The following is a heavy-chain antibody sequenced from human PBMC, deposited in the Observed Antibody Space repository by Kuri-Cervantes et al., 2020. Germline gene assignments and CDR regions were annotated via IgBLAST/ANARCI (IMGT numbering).Heavy chain of an antibody. CDR2: IYYSGST. CDR3: ASYCSGGSCYSGYFQH. D-gene: IGHD2-15*01. J-gene: IGHJ1*01. V-gene: IGHV4-59*13. Sequence: SETLSLTCTVSGGSISSYYWSWIRQPPGKGLEWIGYIYYSGSTNYNPSLKSRVTIPVDTSKNQFSLKLSSVTAADTAVYYCASYCSGGSCYSGYFQHWGQGTLVTVSS. CDR1: GGSISSYY.